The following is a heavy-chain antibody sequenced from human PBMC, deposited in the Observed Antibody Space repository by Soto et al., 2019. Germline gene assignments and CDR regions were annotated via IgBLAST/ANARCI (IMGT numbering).Heavy chain of an antibody. CDR2: IIPIFGTA. CDR3: ARDWVVRSLFDI. CDR1: GGTFSCYA. Sequence: SVKVSCKASGGTFSCYAISWVRQAPGRGLEWMGGIIPIFGTANYAQKFQGRVTITADESTNTAYMELSSLRSEDTAVYYCARDWVVRSLFDIWGQGTMVTVSS. J-gene: IGHJ3*02. D-gene: IGHD3-10*01. V-gene: IGHV1-69*13.